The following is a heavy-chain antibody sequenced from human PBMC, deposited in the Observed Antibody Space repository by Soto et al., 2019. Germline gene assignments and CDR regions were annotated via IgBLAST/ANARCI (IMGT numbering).Heavy chain of an antibody. J-gene: IGHJ5*02. Sequence: QVQLQESGPGLVKPSETLSLTCTVSGGSISSYYWSWIRQPAGKGLEWIGRIYTSGSTNYNPSLKSRVTMSVDTSKNQFSLRLSSVTAADTAVYYCARDPGYGDYSWFDPWGQGTLVTVSS. CDR3: ARDPGYGDYSWFDP. CDR2: IYTSGST. V-gene: IGHV4-4*07. CDR1: GGSISSYY. D-gene: IGHD4-17*01.